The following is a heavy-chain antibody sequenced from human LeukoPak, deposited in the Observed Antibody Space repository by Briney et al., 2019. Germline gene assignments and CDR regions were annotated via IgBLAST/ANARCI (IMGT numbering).Heavy chain of an antibody. CDR1: GFTFSDYY. J-gene: IGHJ6*02. CDR3: ARVSVVVTKGGLYGMDV. V-gene: IGHV3-11*06. CDR2: ISSSSSYT. Sequence: RGSLRLSCAASGFTFSDYYMSWIRQGPGKGLEWVSYISSSSSYTNYADSVKGRFTISRDNAKNSLYLQMNSLRAEDTAVYYCARVSVVVTKGGLYGMDVWGQGTTATVSS. D-gene: IGHD2-21*02.